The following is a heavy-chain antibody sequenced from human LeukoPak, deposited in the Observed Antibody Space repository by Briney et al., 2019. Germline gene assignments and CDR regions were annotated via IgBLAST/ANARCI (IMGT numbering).Heavy chain of an antibody. CDR1: GYTFTSYD. CDR3: ARVRFDDDDAFDI. J-gene: IGHJ3*02. Sequence: EASVKVSCKASGYTFTSYDINWVRQATGQGLEWMGWMNPNSGNTGYAQKFQGRVTVTRNTSISTAYMELSSLRSEDTAVYYCARVRFDDDDAFDIWGQGTMVTVSS. V-gene: IGHV1-8*03. D-gene: IGHD3-9*01. CDR2: MNPNSGNT.